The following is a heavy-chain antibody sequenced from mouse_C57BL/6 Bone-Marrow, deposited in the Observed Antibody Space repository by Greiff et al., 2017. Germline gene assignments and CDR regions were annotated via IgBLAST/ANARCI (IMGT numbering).Heavy chain of an antibody. Sequence: DVKLVESGGGLVKPGGSLKLSCAASGFTFSSYAMSWVRQTPEKRLEWVATISDGGSYTYSPDNVKGRFTISRDNAKNNLYLQMSHLKSEDTAMYYCARDLRPYYFDYWGQGTTLTVSS. CDR2: ISDGGSYT. CDR3: ARDLRPYYFDY. J-gene: IGHJ2*01. CDR1: GFTFSSYA. V-gene: IGHV5-4*01. D-gene: IGHD3-2*02.